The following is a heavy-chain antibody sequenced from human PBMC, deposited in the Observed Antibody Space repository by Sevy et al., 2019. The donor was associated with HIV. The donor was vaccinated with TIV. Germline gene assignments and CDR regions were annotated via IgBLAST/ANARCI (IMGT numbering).Heavy chain of an antibody. D-gene: IGHD3-10*01. Sequence: GGSLRLSCSVSGFTFNYYGMYWVRQAPGKGLQYVSGISSNGDSTDYADSVKGRFTISRDNSKNTMYLQMNSLRDEDTAVYYCAKDFTMYGLGRGSWFDPWGQGTLVTVSS. CDR3: AKDFTMYGLGRGSWFDP. V-gene: IGHV3-64*04. CDR1: GFTFNYYG. J-gene: IGHJ5*02. CDR2: ISSNGDST.